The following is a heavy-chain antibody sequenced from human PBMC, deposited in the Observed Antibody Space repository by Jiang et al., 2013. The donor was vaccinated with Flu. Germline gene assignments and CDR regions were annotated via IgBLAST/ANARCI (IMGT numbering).Heavy chain of an antibody. Sequence: GLVKPSQTLSLTCTVSGGSISSDYYYWNWIRQPPGKGLEWIGYIYYSGSTYYNPSLKSRVTISVDTSKNQFSLKLSSVTAADTAVYYCVRLRWELGAYFDYWGQGTLVTVSS. D-gene: IGHD4-23*01. J-gene: IGHJ4*02. V-gene: IGHV4-30-4*08. CDR3: VRLRWELGAYFDY. CDR1: GGSISSDYYY. CDR2: IYYSGST.